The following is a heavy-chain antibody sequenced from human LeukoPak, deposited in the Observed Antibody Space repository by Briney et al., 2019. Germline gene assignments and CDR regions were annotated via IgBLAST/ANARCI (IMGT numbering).Heavy chain of an antibody. CDR2: IYYSGST. J-gene: IGHJ6*03. CDR3: ARASEDYYYYYMDV. D-gene: IGHD1-14*01. Sequence: SETLSLTCTVSDYSISTDYYWGWIRQPPGKGLQWIGHIYYSGSTIYNPSLKSRVTISVDTSKNQFSLKLSSVTAADTAVYYCARASEDYYYYYMDVWGKGTTVTISS. CDR1: DYSISTDYY. V-gene: IGHV4-61*01.